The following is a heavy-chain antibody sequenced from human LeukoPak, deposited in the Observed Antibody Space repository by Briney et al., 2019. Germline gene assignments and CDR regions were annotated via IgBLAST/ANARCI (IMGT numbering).Heavy chain of an antibody. CDR2: ISSGSTYM. D-gene: IGHD6-13*01. CDR1: GFTFTTYS. V-gene: IGHV3-21*01. J-gene: IGHJ6*02. Sequence: GGSLRLSCSASGFTFTTYSMNWVRQAPGKGLEWVSSISSGSTYMNYADSVKGRFTVSRDNAKNSLYLQMNSLRAEDTAVYYCARDRQQVRYYGMDVWGQGTTVTVSS. CDR3: ARDRQQVRYYGMDV.